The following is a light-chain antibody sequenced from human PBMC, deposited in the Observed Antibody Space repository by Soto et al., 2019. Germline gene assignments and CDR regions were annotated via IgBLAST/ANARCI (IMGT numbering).Light chain of an antibody. CDR1: SSDVGGYNY. CDR3: SSYAGSNNFV. Sequence: QSALTQPPSASGSPGQSVTISCTGTSSDVGGYNYVSWYQQHPGKAPKFIIYEVSKRPSGVPDRFSGSKSGNTASLTVSGLQAEDEADYYCSSYAGSNNFVFGTGTEVTVL. V-gene: IGLV2-8*01. J-gene: IGLJ1*01. CDR2: EVS.